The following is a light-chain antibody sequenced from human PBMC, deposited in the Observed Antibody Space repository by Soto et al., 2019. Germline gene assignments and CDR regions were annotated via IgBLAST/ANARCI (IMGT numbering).Light chain of an antibody. CDR3: CSYAGSYV. V-gene: IGLV2-23*01. Sequence: QSALTQPASVSGSPGQSITITISCTGSSSDVGSYNLVSWYQKNPGKAPKLMIYEGSKRPSGVSNRFSGSKSGNTASLTISGLQAVDEADYYCCSYAGSYVFGTGTKPTVL. CDR1: SSDVGSYNL. J-gene: IGLJ1*01. CDR2: EGS.